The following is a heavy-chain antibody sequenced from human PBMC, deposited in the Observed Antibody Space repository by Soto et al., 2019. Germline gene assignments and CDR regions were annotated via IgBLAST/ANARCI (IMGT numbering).Heavy chain of an antibody. V-gene: IGHV3-21*01. J-gene: IGHJ4*02. CDR3: ARDLGRRLPTPPYY. CDR1: GFTFSSYS. CDR2: ISSSSSYI. D-gene: IGHD2-15*01. Sequence: GGSLRLSCAASGFTFSSYSMNWVRQAPGKGLEWVSSISSSSSYIYYADSVKGRFTISRDNAKNSLYLQMNSLRAEDTAVYYCARDLGRRLPTPPYYWGQGTLVTVSS.